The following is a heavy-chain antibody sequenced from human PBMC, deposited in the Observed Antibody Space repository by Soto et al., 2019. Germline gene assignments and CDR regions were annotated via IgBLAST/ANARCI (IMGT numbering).Heavy chain of an antibody. CDR1: GGSFSGYY. J-gene: IGHJ4*02. CDR2: INHSGST. Sequence: QVQLQQWGAGLLKPSETLSLTCAVYGGSFSGYYWSWIRQPPGKGLEWIGEINHSGSTNYNPSLKSRVTISEDTSKNQFSLKLSSVTAADTAVYYCARNGVGDYGGNLPDDSWGQGTLVTVSS. V-gene: IGHV4-34*01. D-gene: IGHD4-17*01. CDR3: ARNGVGDYGGNLPDDS.